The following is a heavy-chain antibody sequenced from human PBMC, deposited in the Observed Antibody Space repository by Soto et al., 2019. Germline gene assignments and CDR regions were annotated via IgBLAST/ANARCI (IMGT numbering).Heavy chain of an antibody. J-gene: IGHJ5*02. CDR3: ARAREDYYDSSGYLNWFDP. CDR1: GGSISSGGYS. CDR2: IYHSGST. D-gene: IGHD3-22*01. V-gene: IGHV4-30-2*01. Sequence: SETLSLTCAVSGGSISSGGYSWSWIRQPPGKGLEWIGYIYHSGSTYYNPSLKSRVTISVDRSKNQLSLKLSSVTAADTAVYYCARAREDYYDSSGYLNWFDPWGQGTLVTVSS.